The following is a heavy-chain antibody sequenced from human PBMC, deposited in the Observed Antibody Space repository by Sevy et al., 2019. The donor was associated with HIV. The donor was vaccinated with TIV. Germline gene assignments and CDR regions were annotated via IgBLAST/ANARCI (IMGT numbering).Heavy chain of an antibody. J-gene: IGHJ3*02. V-gene: IGHV3-11*01. CDR3: ARSKDDYLWGSYRYNMGAFDI. CDR2: ISSSGSTI. CDR1: GFTFSDYY. D-gene: IGHD3-16*02. Sequence: GGSLRLSCAASGFTFSDYYMSWIRQAPGKGLEWVSYISSSGSTIYYADSVKGRFTISRDNTKNTLYLQMSSLRAEDTAVYYCARSKDDYLWGSYRYNMGAFDIWGQGTMVTVSS.